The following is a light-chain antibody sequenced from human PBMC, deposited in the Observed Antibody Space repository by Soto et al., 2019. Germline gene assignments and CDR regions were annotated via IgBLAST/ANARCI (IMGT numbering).Light chain of an antibody. V-gene: IGKV3-15*01. CDR3: QQYNDWPPT. CDR1: QSVSSN. J-gene: IGKJ5*01. CDR2: GAS. Sequence: EIVMTQSPATLSVSPGGRATLSCRASQSVSSNLAWYQQKPGQAPRLLIYGASTRATGIPARFSGSRSGTEFTLTISSLQSEDFAVYYCQQYNDWPPTFGQGTRLEMK.